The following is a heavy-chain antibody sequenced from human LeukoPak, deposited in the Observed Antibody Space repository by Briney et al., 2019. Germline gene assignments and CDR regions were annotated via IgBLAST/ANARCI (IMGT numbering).Heavy chain of an antibody. J-gene: IGHJ4*02. V-gene: IGHV4-38-2*02. Sequence: PSETLSLTCTVSGYSISSGYYRGWIRQPPGKGLEWIGSIYHSGSTYYNPSLKSRVTISVDTSKNQFSLKLSSVTAADTAVYYCARRGIAARRVDYWGQGTLVTVSS. CDR1: GYSISSGYY. CDR2: IYHSGST. D-gene: IGHD6-6*01. CDR3: ARRGIAARRVDY.